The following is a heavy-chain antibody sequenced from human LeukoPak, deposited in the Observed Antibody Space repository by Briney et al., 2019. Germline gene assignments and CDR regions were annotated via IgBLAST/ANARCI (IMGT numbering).Heavy chain of an antibody. CDR1: GFTFSIYW. J-gene: IGHJ4*02. CDR2: IKQDGTEK. V-gene: IGHV3-7*01. CDR3: AKSLGTAMVRGVIDY. D-gene: IGHD3-10*01. Sequence: QSGGSLRLSCAASGFTFSIYWMSWVRQAPGKGLEWVANIKQDGTEKYYVDSVKGRFTISRDNAKNSLYLHMNSLRAEDAAVFHCAKSLGTAMVRGVIDYWGQGTPVTVSS.